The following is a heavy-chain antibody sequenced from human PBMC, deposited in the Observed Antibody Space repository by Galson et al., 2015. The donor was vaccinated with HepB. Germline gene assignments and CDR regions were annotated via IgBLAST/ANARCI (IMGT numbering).Heavy chain of an antibody. CDR3: ARGYCSGGSCYRSGFDI. CDR2: IKQDGSEK. Sequence: SLRLSCAASGFTFSRHWMTWVRQAPGKGLEWVANIKQDGSEKYYVDSVKGRFIISRDNAKNSLYLEMNSLRAEDTAIYYCARGYCSGGSCYRSGFDIWGQGTMVTVST. CDR1: GFTFSRHW. J-gene: IGHJ3*02. D-gene: IGHD2-15*01. V-gene: IGHV3-7*03.